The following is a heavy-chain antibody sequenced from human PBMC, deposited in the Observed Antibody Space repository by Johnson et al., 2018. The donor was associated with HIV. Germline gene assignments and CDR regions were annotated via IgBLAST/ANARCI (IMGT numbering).Heavy chain of an antibody. CDR2: ISYDGSNK. J-gene: IGHJ3*02. D-gene: IGHD2-21*02. CDR3: AGVTGADDAFDI. CDR1: GFTFSSYG. V-gene: IGHV3-30*03. Sequence: VQLVESGGGVVQPGRSLRLSCAASGFTFSSYGMHWVRQAPGKGLEWVAVISYDGSNKYYADSVKGRFTISRDNSKNTLYLQMNSLRAEDTAVYYCAGVTGADDAFDIWGQGTMVIVSS.